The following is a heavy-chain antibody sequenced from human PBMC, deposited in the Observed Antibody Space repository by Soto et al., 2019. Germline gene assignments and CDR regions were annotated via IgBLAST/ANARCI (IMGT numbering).Heavy chain of an antibody. J-gene: IGHJ5*02. CDR1: GGSFSGYY. V-gene: IGHV4-34*01. CDR3: AIVCDHGPIRFFTLNWFDP. D-gene: IGHD3-3*01. CDR2: INHSGST. Sequence: PSETLSLTCAVYGGSFSGYYWSWIRQPPGKGLEWIGEINHSGSTNYNPSLKSRVNISVDTSKNQFSLKLSSVTAADTAVYYCAIVCDHGPIRFFTLNWFDPWGQGTLVTVSS.